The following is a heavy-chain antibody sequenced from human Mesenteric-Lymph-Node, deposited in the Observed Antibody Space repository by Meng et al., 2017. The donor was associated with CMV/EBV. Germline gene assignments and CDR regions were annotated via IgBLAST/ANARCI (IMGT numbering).Heavy chain of an antibody. Sequence: GGSLRLSCAASGFTFSSYSMNWVRQAPGKGLEWVAIISATGNDKYYANSAKGRFTISRDNSKNTLYLQVNTLRGEDTAVYYCARDFDYFDYWGQGTLVTVSS. CDR1: GFTFSSYS. V-gene: IGHV3-30*03. CDR3: ARDFDYFDY. J-gene: IGHJ4*02. CDR2: ISATGNDK.